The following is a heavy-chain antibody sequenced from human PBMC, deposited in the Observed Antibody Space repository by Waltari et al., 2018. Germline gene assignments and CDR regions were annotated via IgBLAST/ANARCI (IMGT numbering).Heavy chain of an antibody. CDR1: GYTFTGYY. CDR2: INADTGDT. CDR3: ARSPGALADYPFDL. Sequence: QVQLVQSGAEVKKPGASVKVSCKASGYTFTGYYMHWVRQAPGGGPEWMGWINADTGDTNFAQRFQGWVTLTRVTSISTVFMELNSLKYDDTAVYFCARSPGALADYPFDLWGQGTLVTVSS. J-gene: IGHJ4*02. V-gene: IGHV1-2*04. D-gene: IGHD5-12*01.